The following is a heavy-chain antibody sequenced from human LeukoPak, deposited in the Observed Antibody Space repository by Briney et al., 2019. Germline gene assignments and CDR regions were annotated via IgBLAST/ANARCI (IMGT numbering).Heavy chain of an antibody. CDR1: GGTFSSYA. D-gene: IGHD3-10*01. CDR2: VIPIFGTA. V-gene: IGHV1-69*05. J-gene: IGHJ4*02. Sequence: SVKVSCKASGGTFSSYAISGVRQAPGQGLEWMGRVIPIFGTANYAQKFQGRVTITTDESTSTAYMELSSLRSEDTAVYCCARGFNYGSGSYGHWGQGTLVTVSS. CDR3: ARGFNYGSGSYGH.